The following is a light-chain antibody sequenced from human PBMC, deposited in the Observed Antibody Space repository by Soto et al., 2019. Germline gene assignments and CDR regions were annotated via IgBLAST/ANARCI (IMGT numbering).Light chain of an antibody. CDR3: QVWHIGSYRV. V-gene: IGLV3-21*02. Sequence: SYELTQPPSVSVAPGQTATISCGGNNVGSKVVHWYQQKPGQAPVLVVYDDTYRPSGIPERFSGSNSGNTATLTISRVEAGDEADYYSQVWHIGSYRVFGGGTKITVL. CDR2: DDT. J-gene: IGLJ3*02. CDR1: NVGSKV.